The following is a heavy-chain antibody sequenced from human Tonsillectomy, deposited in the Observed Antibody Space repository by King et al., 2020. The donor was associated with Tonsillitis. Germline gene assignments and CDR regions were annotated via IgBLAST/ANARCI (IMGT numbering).Heavy chain of an antibody. CDR2: IKQDGSEK. CDR1: GFTFRRYW. J-gene: IGHJ4*02. CDR3: ARGAEDGYNYDFDY. V-gene: IGHV3-7*03. Sequence: VQLVESGGGLVQPGGSLRLSCAASGFTFRRYWMSWVRQAPGKGLEWVANIKQDGSEKNYVDSVLGRFTISRDNAKNSLYLQMNSLRAEDTAVYYCARGAEDGYNYDFDYWGQGTLVTVSS. D-gene: IGHD5-24*01.